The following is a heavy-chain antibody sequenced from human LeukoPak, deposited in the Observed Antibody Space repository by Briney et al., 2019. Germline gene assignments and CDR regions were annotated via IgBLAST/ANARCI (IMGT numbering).Heavy chain of an antibody. D-gene: IGHD5-18*01. CDR3: VRGYTAASAYAFDI. V-gene: IGHV1-8*01. CDR1: GYTFTSYD. J-gene: IGHJ3*02. Sequence: ASAKVSCKASGYTFTSYDFNWVRQATGQGLEWMGWMNPNTGNTGYAQKFQGRVTMTRNTSISTAYMELSSLRSEDTAVYYCVRGYTAASAYAFDIWGQGTMVTVSS. CDR2: MNPNTGNT.